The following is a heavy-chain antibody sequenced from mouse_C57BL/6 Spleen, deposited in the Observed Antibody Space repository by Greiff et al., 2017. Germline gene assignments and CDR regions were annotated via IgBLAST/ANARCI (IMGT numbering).Heavy chain of an antibody. CDR1: GYTFTDYE. Sequence: VKLVESGAELVRPGASVTLSCKASGYTFTDYEMHWVKQTPVHGLEWIGAIDPETGGTAYNQKFKGKAILTADKSSSTAYMELRSLTSEDSAVYYCTRTYGSSYVEFAYWGQGTLVTVSA. V-gene: IGHV1-15*01. J-gene: IGHJ3*01. CDR2: IDPETGGT. D-gene: IGHD1-1*01. CDR3: TRTYGSSYVEFAY.